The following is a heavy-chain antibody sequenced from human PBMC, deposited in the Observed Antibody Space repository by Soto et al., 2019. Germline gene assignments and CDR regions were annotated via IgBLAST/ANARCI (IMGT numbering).Heavy chain of an antibody. Sequence: SGGSLRLSCIASEFTFISSFMGWVRQAPGKGLECVANINQDGSGTYYVDSVKGRFTISRDNAKNSLYLQMNSLRAEDTAVYYCARYFRGSGRYFFDHWGQGTLVTVYS. CDR2: INQDGSGT. D-gene: IGHD6-19*01. CDR1: EFTFISSF. V-gene: IGHV3-7*03. CDR3: ARYFRGSGRYFFDH. J-gene: IGHJ4*02.